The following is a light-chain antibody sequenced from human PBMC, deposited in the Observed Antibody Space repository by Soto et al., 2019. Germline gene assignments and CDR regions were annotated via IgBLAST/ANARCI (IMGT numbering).Light chain of an antibody. Sequence: AIRMTQSPSSFSASTGDRVTITCRAREEISTSLAWYQQKPGKAPKLLIYSASSLQSGVPANFSGSRSVTDFTLTISRLQSEDFATYYCQQYYSYPSTFGHGTKVEIK. CDR1: EEISTS. V-gene: IGKV1-8*01. CDR3: QQYYSYPST. CDR2: SAS. J-gene: IGKJ2*01.